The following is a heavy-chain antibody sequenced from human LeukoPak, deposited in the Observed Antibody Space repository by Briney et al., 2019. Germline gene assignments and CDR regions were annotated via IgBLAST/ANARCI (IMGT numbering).Heavy chain of an antibody. V-gene: IGHV3-48*01. CDR2: ISISSATI. Sequence: GGSLRLSCAASGLPFSSFSMNWVRQAPGKGLEWVAYISISSATIYYADSVKGRFTISRDNAKNSLYLQMNSLRAEDTAVYYCARENWVGYYFDYWGQGTLVTVSS. CDR1: GLPFSSFS. CDR3: ARENWVGYYFDY. J-gene: IGHJ4*02. D-gene: IGHD7-27*01.